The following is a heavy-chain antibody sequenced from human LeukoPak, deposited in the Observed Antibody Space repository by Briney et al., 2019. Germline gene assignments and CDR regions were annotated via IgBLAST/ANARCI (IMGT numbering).Heavy chain of an antibody. CDR2: ITSSSSFT. V-gene: IGHV3-21*01. Sequence: GRSLRLSCAASGFTFSNYGIHWVRQAPGKGLEWVSSITSSSSFTYYADSLKGRFTISRDNAKNSLYLQMNSLRVEDTAVYYCARSVGSYYGDLWGQGTLVTVSS. D-gene: IGHD3-22*01. CDR3: ARSVGSYYGDL. CDR1: GFTFSNYG. J-gene: IGHJ5*02.